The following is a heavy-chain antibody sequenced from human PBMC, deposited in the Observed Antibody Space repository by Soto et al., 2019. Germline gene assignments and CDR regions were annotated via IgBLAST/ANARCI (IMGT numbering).Heavy chain of an antibody. V-gene: IGHV3-23*01. Sequence: GGSLRLSCAASGFTFSSYAMSWVRQAPGKGLEWVSAISGSGGSTYYADSVKGRFTISRDNSKNTLYLQMNSLRAEDTAVYYCAKDSAAVVAATTGVFDYWGQGTLVTVSS. CDR2: ISGSGGST. D-gene: IGHD2-15*01. CDR3: AKDSAAVVAATTGVFDY. J-gene: IGHJ4*02. CDR1: GFTFSSYA.